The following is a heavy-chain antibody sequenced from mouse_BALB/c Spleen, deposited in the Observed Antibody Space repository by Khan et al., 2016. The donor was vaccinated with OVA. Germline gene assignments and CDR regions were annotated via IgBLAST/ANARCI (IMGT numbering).Heavy chain of an antibody. D-gene: IGHD2-13*01. J-gene: IGHJ3*01. V-gene: IGHV2-2*02. CDR1: GFSLSSYG. Sequence: QVQLKESGPGLVQPSQSLSITCTVSGFSLSSYGVHWVRQSPGKGLEWLGVIWSGGSTDFNAAFISRLSINKDNSKSQAFFKMNSLQTNDSAIYXCARGGLPFAYWGQGTLVTVSA. CDR3: ARGGLPFAY. CDR2: IWSGGST.